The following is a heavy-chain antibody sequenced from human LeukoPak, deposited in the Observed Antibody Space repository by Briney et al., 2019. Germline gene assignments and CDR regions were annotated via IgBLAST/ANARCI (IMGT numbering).Heavy chain of an antibody. V-gene: IGHV7-4-1*02. CDR3: AREILRFDF. CDR1: GYKLTDNW. J-gene: IGHJ3*01. Sequence: ASVKVSCKAFGYKLTDNWIHWVRQAPGQGLEWMGWINTDSGNPTYAQGFTGRFVFSLDSSVSTAYLQINNLMPEDTAKYFCAREILRFDFWGQGTTVTVSS. CDR2: INTDSGNP.